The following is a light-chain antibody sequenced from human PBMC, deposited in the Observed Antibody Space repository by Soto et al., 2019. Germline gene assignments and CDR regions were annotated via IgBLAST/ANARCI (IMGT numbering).Light chain of an antibody. J-gene: IGLJ1*01. CDR2: EVS. Sequence: QLVLTQPASVSGSPGQSITISCTGTSSDVGSYNLVSWYQQHPGKAPKLMIYEVSKRPSGVSNRFSGSKSGNTASLTISGLQAEDEADYYCCSYAGSSTVFGTGTKLTVL. CDR1: SSDVGSYNL. V-gene: IGLV2-23*02. CDR3: CSYAGSSTV.